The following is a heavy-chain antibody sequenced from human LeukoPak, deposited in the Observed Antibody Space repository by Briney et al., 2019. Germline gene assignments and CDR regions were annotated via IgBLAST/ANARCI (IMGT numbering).Heavy chain of an antibody. J-gene: IGHJ4*02. CDR2: IIPIFGTT. Sequence: RASVKVSCKASGGTFSSYAISWVRQAPGQGLEWMGGIIPIFGTTNYAQKLQGRVTMTTDTSTSTAYMELRSLRSDDTAVYYCARVPVVPAAGDYWGQGTLVTVSS. V-gene: IGHV1-69*05. CDR3: ARVPVVPAAGDY. CDR1: GGTFSSYA. D-gene: IGHD2-2*01.